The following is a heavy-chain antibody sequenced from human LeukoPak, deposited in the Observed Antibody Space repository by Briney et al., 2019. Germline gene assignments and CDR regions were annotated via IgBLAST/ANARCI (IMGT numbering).Heavy chain of an antibody. Sequence: ASVKVSCKVSGYTLTELSMHWVRQAPGKGLEWMGGFDPEDGETIYAQKFQGRVTMTEDTSTDTAYMELSSLRSDDTAVYYCATDGPYTAMVKGCDYWGQGTLVTVSS. CDR3: ATDGPYTAMVKGCDY. J-gene: IGHJ4*02. D-gene: IGHD5-18*01. CDR2: FDPEDGET. CDR1: GYTLTELS. V-gene: IGHV1-24*01.